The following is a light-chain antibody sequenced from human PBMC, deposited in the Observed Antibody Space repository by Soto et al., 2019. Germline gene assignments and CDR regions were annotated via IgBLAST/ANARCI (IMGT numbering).Light chain of an antibody. CDR1: QAVNTR. CDR3: HQRQSWPRT. Sequence: EIVLTQSPATLCSFPGDRVTLSCRASQAVNTRLAWYQHKPGQAPRLLIYLASNRAAGVPARFSGSGSGTDFTLTISDVEPEEFAVYYCHQRQSWPRTFGQGTKVDIK. J-gene: IGKJ1*01. V-gene: IGKV3-11*01. CDR2: LAS.